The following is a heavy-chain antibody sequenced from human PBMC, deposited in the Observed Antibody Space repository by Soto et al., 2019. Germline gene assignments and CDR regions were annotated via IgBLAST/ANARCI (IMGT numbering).Heavy chain of an antibody. D-gene: IGHD6-13*01. V-gene: IGHV3-23*01. CDR3: AKNSEPRIYSSTWTGPYFDD. CDR2: ISGSGDAT. Sequence: GSLRLSCATDGFTFNTYIIILVRQGPGKGLELLSAISGSGDATYYADSVKGRFTISRDNFRNTLYLQMNSLRAEETALYYCAKNSEPRIYSSTWTGPYFDDWGQGTLVTVSS. J-gene: IGHJ4*02. CDR1: GFTFNTYI.